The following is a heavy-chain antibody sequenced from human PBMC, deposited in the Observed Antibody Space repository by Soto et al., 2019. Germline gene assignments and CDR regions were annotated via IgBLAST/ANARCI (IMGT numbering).Heavy chain of an antibody. J-gene: IGHJ6*02. CDR2: IKSKTDGGTT. V-gene: IGHV3-15*07. Sequence: GGSLRLSCAASGFTFSNAWMNWVRQAPGKGLEWVGRIKSKTDGGTTDYAAPVKGRFTISRDDSKNTLYLQMNSLKTEDTAVYYCTTGSYSSSWYGMDVWGQGTTVTVSS. D-gene: IGHD6-13*01. CDR3: TTGSYSSSWYGMDV. CDR1: GFTFSNAW.